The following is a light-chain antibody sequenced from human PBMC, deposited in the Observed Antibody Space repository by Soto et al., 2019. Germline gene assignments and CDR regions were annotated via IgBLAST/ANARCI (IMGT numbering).Light chain of an antibody. Sequence: EIVMTQSPATLSVSPGERATLYCQASQSVNTNLAWYQQKVGQAPRPLMYGASTRATGIPARFSGSGSGTEFTLTISSLQSEDLAIYYCQHYNEWPLTFGGGTKVDIK. CDR3: QHYNEWPLT. CDR1: QSVNTN. V-gene: IGKV3-15*01. CDR2: GAS. J-gene: IGKJ4*01.